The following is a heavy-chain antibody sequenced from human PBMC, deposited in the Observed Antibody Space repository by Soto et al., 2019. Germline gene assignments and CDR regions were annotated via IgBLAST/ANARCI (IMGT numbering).Heavy chain of an antibody. Sequence: PGESLKISCKGSGYSFTSYWIGWVRQMPGKGLEWMGIIYPGDSATSYSPSFQGQVTISADKSISTAYLQWSSLKASDTATYYCARHRPGVLRYFDWLDYGMDVWGQGTTVTVSS. J-gene: IGHJ6*02. CDR3: ARHRPGVLRYFDWLDYGMDV. CDR2: IYPGDSAT. CDR1: GYSFTSYW. D-gene: IGHD3-9*01. V-gene: IGHV5-51*01.